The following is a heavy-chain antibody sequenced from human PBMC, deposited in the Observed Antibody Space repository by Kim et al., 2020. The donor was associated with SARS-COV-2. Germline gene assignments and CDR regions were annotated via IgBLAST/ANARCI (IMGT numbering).Heavy chain of an antibody. CDR2: AGGDGGPT. J-gene: IGHJ6*01. D-gene: IGHD2-8*01. V-gene: IGHV3-23*01. CDR3: ARDAGVGEADNCFDS. Sequence: GGSLRLSCAASGFTFSSYTMNWLRQAPGKGPEWLSVAGGDGGPTYYADSVKGRFTISRDNSKNTLFLQMTSLRPEDTALYYCARDAGVGEADNCFDSWG. CDR1: GFTFSSYT.